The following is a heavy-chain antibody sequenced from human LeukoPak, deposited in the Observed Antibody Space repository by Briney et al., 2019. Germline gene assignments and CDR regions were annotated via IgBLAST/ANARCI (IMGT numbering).Heavy chain of an antibody. D-gene: IGHD4-17*01. CDR1: GFTFSSYG. CDR2: ISGSGGST. J-gene: IGHJ4*02. V-gene: IGHV3-23*01. Sequence: GGSLRLSCAASGFTFSSYGMSWVRQAPGKGLEWVSAISGSGGSTYYADSMQGRFTISRDNSKNTLYLQMNSLRPEDTAVYYCAKRGINYGDYILGYWGQGILVTVSS. CDR3: AKRGINYGDYILGY.